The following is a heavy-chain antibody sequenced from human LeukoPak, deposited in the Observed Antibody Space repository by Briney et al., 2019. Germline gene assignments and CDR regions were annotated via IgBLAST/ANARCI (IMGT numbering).Heavy chain of an antibody. J-gene: IGHJ4*02. D-gene: IGHD5-24*01. CDR2: ISGSGGST. V-gene: IGHV3-23*01. CDR1: GFTFSSYA. CDR3: ANHLEMATIYASFDY. Sequence: GGSLRLSCAASGFTFSSYAMSWVRQAPGKGLEWVSAISGSGGSTYYADSVKGRFTISRDNSKNTLYLQMNSLRAEDTAVYYCANHLEMATIYASFDYWGQGTLVTASS.